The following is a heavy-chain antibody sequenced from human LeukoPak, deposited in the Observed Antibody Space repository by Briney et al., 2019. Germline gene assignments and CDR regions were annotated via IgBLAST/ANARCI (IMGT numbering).Heavy chain of an antibody. J-gene: IGHJ4*02. D-gene: IGHD5-12*01. CDR2: ISGSGGST. CDR3: AKDSGYDRPVFGGDY. CDR1: GFTFSSYA. V-gene: IGHV3-23*01. Sequence: GGSLRLSCAASGFTFSSYAMHWVRQAPGKGLGWVSAISGSGGSTYYADSVKGRFTISRDNSKNTLYLQMNSLRAEDTAVYYCAKDSGYDRPVFGGDYWGQGTLVTVSS.